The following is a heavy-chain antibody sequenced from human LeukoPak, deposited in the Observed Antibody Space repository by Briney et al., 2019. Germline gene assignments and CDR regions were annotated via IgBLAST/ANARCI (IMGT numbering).Heavy chain of an antibody. CDR3: ARDRKKRVDY. Sequence: GGSLRLSCAASGFTFSSYSMNWVRQAPGKGLAWVSSISSSSSYIYYADSVKGRFTISRDNAKNSLYLQMNSLRAEDTAVYYCARDRKKRVDYWGQGTLVTVSS. D-gene: IGHD1-14*01. V-gene: IGHV3-21*01. CDR2: ISSSSSYI. J-gene: IGHJ4*02. CDR1: GFTFSSYS.